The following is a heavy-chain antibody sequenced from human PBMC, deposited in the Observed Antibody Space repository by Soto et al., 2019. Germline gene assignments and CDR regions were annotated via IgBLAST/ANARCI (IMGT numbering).Heavy chain of an antibody. J-gene: IGHJ4*02. Sequence: TLSLTCAVSGGSSSSGGYSWSWIRQPPGKGLEWIGYIYHSGSTYYNPSLKSRVTISVDRSKNQFSLKLSSVTAADTAVYYCARDPGSNNYFDYWGQGTLVTVSS. CDR3: ARDPGSNNYFDY. CDR2: IYHSGST. V-gene: IGHV4-30-2*01. D-gene: IGHD3-10*01. CDR1: GGSSSSGGYS.